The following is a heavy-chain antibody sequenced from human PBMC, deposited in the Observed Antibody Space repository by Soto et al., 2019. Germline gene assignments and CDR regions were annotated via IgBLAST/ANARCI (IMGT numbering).Heavy chain of an antibody. CDR2: ISAYNGNK. CDR3: ARRLWFGDRDDFFDY. V-gene: IGHV1-18*01. J-gene: IGHJ4*02. CDR1: GYTFTSYG. Sequence: ASVKVSCKASGYTFTSYGISWVRQAPGQGLEWMGWISAYNGNKNNAQKHQSRVTMTTDTSTSTAYMELRSLRSDDTAVYYCARRLWFGDRDDFFDYWGQRTLVTVSS. D-gene: IGHD3-10*01.